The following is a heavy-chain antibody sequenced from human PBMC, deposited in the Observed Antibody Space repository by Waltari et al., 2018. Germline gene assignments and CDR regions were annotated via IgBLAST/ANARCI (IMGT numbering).Heavy chain of an antibody. Sequence: EVQLVESGGGLVQPGGSLSLSCAAPGFTFRSYWMTWVRQAPGKGLEWVANMKQDGSEKNYVDSVKGRFTISRDNAKNSLYLQMNSLRAEDTAVYYCARDHLGYSYDSWGQGTLVTVSS. CDR3: ARDHLGYSYDS. D-gene: IGHD5-18*01. CDR2: MKQDGSEK. J-gene: IGHJ4*02. CDR1: GFTFRSYW. V-gene: IGHV3-7*01.